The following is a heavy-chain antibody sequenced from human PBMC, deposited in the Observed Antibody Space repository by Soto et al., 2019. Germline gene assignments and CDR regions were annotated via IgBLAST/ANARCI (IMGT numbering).Heavy chain of an antibody. J-gene: IGHJ5*02. D-gene: IGHD1-26*01. CDR3: GKGLGVGATYWFGT. Sequence: GGSLRISCASCGFTFNSYAMSVVRQAKGKGLEWVSAISGSGGSTYYADTVKGRFNISSDNSKNTLYLQMKSLRAEDTAVYYCGKGLGVGATYWFGTWGQGTLVTLSS. CDR1: GFTFNSYA. CDR2: ISGSGGST. V-gene: IGHV3-23*01.